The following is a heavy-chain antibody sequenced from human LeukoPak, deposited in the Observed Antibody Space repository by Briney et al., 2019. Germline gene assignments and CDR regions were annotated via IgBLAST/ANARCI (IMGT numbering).Heavy chain of an antibody. CDR1: GFAFSTYW. CDR3: VRGSYYDSFYYYY. J-gene: IGHJ4*03. D-gene: IGHD3-9*01. CDR2: IKEDGSEK. Sequence: GSLRLSCAASGFAFSTYWMSWVRQAPGKGLEWVANIKEDGSEKYYGDSVKGRFTISRDNAKNSLYLALNSLRAEDTALYYCVRGSYYDSFYYYYMDKGTTVTVSS. V-gene: IGHV3-7*03.